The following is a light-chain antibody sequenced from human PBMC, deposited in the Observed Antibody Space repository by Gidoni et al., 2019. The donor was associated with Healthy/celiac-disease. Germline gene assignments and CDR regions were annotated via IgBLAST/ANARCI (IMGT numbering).Light chain of an antibody. Sequence: DIVLTQSPGTLSLSPGERATLSCTASESVSSSYLAWYQQKPGHAPRHLIYGASSKAAGIPDRFSGCGSVTHFTLTLSRPEPEDFAVYYCHPYGSSRLTFGGGTKVEIK. CDR3: HPYGSSRLT. CDR2: GAS. CDR1: ESVSSSY. J-gene: IGKJ4*01. V-gene: IGKV3-20*01.